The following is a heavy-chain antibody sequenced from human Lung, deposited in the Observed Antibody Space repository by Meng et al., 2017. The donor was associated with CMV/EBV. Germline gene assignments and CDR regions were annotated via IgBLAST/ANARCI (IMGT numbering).Heavy chain of an antibody. V-gene: IGHV4-59*01. CDR1: GGSISSYY. CDR2: TYYSGST. Sequence: SETXSLXXTVSGGSISSYYWSWIRHPPGKGLEWIGYTYYSGSTNYHPSLKSRVTISVDTSKNQFSLKLSSVTAADTAVYYCARSDFWSGYGMDVWGQGTSVTVSS. J-gene: IGHJ6*02. CDR3: ARSDFWSGYGMDV. D-gene: IGHD3-3*01.